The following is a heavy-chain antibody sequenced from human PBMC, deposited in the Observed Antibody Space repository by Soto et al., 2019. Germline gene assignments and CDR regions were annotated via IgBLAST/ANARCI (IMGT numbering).Heavy chain of an antibody. Sequence: SETLSLTCAVYGGSFSGYYWNWIRQPPGKGLEWIGEIDHNGSTNYNPSLKSRVTISVDTSKNQFSLKLSSVTAADTAVYYCARGLDYVVYWGQGTLVTVSS. J-gene: IGHJ4*02. CDR3: ARGLDYVVY. CDR2: IDHNGST. CDR1: GGSFSGYY. V-gene: IGHV4-34*01.